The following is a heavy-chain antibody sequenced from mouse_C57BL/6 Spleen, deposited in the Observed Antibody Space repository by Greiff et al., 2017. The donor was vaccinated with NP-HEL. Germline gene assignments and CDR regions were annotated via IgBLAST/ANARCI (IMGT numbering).Heavy chain of an antibody. J-gene: IGHJ1*03. CDR3: TREVFITTVVAKYFDV. CDR2: ISSGGDYI. CDR1: GFTFSSYA. Sequence: EVQLVESGEGLVKPGGSLKLSCAASGFTFSSYAMSWVRQTPEKRLEWVAYISSGGDYIYYADTVKGRFTISRDNARNTLYLQMSSLKSEDTAMYYCTREVFITTVVAKYFDVWGTGTTVTVSS. D-gene: IGHD1-1*01. V-gene: IGHV5-9-1*02.